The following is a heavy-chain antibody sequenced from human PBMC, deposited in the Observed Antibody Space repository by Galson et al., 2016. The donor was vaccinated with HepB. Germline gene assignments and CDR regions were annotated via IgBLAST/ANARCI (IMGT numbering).Heavy chain of an antibody. Sequence: SLRLSCAASGFTFSSSWMHWARQAPGKGLVWVSRTNSDGSSTNYADSVKGRFTISRDNAKNTLYLQMNSLRAEDTAVYYCAVYSFPIAAAGPARSLQHWGQGTLVTVSS. CDR1: GFTFSSSW. CDR3: AVYSFPIAAAGPARSLQH. D-gene: IGHD6-13*01. CDR2: TNSDGSST. J-gene: IGHJ1*01. V-gene: IGHV3-74*01.